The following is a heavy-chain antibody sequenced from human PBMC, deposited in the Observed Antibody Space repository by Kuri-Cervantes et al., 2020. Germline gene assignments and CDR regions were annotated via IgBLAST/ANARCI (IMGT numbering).Heavy chain of an antibody. V-gene: IGHV3-7*01. CDR1: GITFSDYW. Sequence: GESLKISCAASGITFSDYWMSWVRQAPGKGLEWVANIKPDGSVTFYVDSVKGRFTISRDNAKNSLSLQMNSLRVEDTAVYYCTRDLNSRGKGAYWGQGTLVTVSS. CDR2: IKPDGSVT. CDR3: TRDLNSRGKGAY. J-gene: IGHJ4*02. D-gene: IGHD1-14*01.